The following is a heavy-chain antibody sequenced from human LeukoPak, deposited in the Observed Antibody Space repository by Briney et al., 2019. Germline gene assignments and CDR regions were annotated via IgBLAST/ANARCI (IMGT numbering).Heavy chain of an antibody. V-gene: IGHV3-9*01. J-gene: IGHJ4*02. CDR2: ISWNSGSI. D-gene: IGHD6-6*01. CDR1: GFTFSSYA. CDR3: AKAVSSSSYLFDY. Sequence: GGSLRLSCAASGFTFSSYAMSWVRQAPGKGLEWVSGISWNSGSIGYADSVKGRFTISRDNAENSLYLQMNSLRAEDTALYYCAKAVSSSSYLFDYWGQGTLVTVSS.